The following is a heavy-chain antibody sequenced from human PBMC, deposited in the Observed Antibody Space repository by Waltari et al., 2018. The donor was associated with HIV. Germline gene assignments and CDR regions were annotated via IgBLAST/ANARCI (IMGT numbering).Heavy chain of an antibody. CDR3: TSTGGGITDY. CDR2: IKSEDDGGTT. D-gene: IGHD2-15*01. CDR1: GFTLTNAW. Sequence: EVQLVASGGGLVKPGEFVRLPCEASGFTLTNAWRSWVRQAPGKGLGWVGRIKSEDDGGTTDYAAPVKGRFTISRDDSKNALYLQMTSLKTEDTALYYCTSTGGGITDYWGQGTLVTVSS. J-gene: IGHJ4*02. V-gene: IGHV3-15*01.